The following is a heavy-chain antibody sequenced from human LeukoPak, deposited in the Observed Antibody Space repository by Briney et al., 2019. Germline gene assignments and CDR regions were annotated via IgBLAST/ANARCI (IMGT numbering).Heavy chain of an antibody. V-gene: IGHV4-38-2*02. CDR2: IYHSGST. CDR1: GYSISSGYY. Sequence: SETLSLTCTVSGYSISSGYYWGWIRPPPGKGLEWIGSIYHSGSTYYNPSLKSRVTISVDTSKNQFSLKLSSVTAADTAVYYCARGEQHHDYWGQGTLVTVSS. CDR3: ARGEQHHDY. J-gene: IGHJ4*02. D-gene: IGHD6-13*01.